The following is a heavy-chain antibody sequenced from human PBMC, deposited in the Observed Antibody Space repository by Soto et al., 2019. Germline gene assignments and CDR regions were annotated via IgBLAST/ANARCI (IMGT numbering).Heavy chain of an antibody. D-gene: IGHD3-22*01. Sequence: SVXVSCKASXXTFXXXXXXXVXQAPGXGLEWMGWISTYNGNTKYAQKLQGRVTITRDTSASTAYMELSSLRSEDTAVYYCARGGIFDSSGYYYFSAFDIWGQGTMVTVSS. V-gene: IGHV1-18*01. CDR1: XXTFXXXX. J-gene: IGHJ3*02. CDR2: ISTYNGNT. CDR3: ARGGIFDSSGYYYFSAFDI.